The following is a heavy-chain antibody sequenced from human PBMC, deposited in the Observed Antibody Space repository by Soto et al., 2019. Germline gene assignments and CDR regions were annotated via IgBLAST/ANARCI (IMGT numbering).Heavy chain of an antibody. V-gene: IGHV3-33*01. Sequence: QVQLVESGGGVVQPGRSLRLSCAASGFTFSYYGMQWVRQAPGKGLEWVAVIWYDGSNKYYADSVKGRFTISRDNSKNTLYLQMNSLRAEDTAVYYCARDLEGPFDYWGQGTLVTVSS. CDR1: GFTFSYYG. CDR3: ARDLEGPFDY. CDR2: IWYDGSNK. D-gene: IGHD1-1*01. J-gene: IGHJ4*02.